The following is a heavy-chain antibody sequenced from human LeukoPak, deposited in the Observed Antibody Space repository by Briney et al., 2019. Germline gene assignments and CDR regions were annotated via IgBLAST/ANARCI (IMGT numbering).Heavy chain of an antibody. J-gene: IGHJ4*02. CDR2: VSNDGTKK. Sequence: GGSLRLSCAASGFTFSAYGMHWVRQAPGKGLEWVAVVSNDGTKKDYADSVKGRFIISRDNSKNTLYLLMNSLRAEDTAVYYCAKPHGYSFTNYFDYWGQGTLVTVSS. D-gene: IGHD5-18*01. CDR1: GFTFSAYG. CDR3: AKPHGYSFTNYFDY. V-gene: IGHV3-30*18.